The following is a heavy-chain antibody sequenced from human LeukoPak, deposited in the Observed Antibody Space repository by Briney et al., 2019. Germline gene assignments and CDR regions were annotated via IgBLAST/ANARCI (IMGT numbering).Heavy chain of an antibody. CDR3: ASFGSSSLDY. V-gene: IGHV4-34*01. J-gene: IGHJ4*02. CDR2: INHSGST. CDR1: GGSFSGYY. Sequence: SETLSLTCAVYGGSFSGYYWSWIRQPPGKGLEWIGEINHSGSTNYNPSLKSRATISVDTSKNQFSLKLSSVTAADTAVYYCASFGSSSLDYWGQGTLVTVSS. D-gene: IGHD6-6*01.